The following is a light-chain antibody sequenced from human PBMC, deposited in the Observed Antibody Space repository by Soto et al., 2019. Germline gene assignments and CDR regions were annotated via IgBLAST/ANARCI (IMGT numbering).Light chain of an antibody. CDR2: GAS. CDR1: ESVSSN. V-gene: IGKV3-15*01. J-gene: IGKJ1*01. CDR3: QQYHHWPPWT. Sequence: MTQTPVPPSGSPGSRTPRACRASESVSSNLAWYQQKPGQDPRILIYGASTRATGIPARLSGSGSGTEFTLTISSLQSEDFALSYCQQYHHWPPWTFGQGTKV.